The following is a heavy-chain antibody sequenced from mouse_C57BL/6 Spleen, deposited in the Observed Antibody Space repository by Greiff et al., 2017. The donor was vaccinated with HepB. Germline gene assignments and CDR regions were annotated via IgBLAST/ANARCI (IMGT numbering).Heavy chain of an antibody. D-gene: IGHD2-4*01. CDR3: ARALYDYDDAMDY. J-gene: IGHJ4*01. CDR2: INYDGSST. CDR1: GFTFSDYY. Sequence: EVKVEESEGGLVQPGSSMKLSCTASGFTFSDYYMAWVRQVPEKGLEWVANINYDGSSTYYLDSLKSRFIISRDNAKNILYLQMSSLKSEDTATYYCARALYDYDDAMDYWGQGTSVTVSS. V-gene: IGHV5-16*01.